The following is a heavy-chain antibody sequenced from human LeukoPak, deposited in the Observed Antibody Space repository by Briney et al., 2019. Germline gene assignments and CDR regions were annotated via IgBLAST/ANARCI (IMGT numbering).Heavy chain of an antibody. V-gene: IGHV3-23*01. CDR1: GFTFSTYE. D-gene: IGHD5-18*01. CDR2: ISGSGGST. Sequence: GGSLRLSCAASGFTFSTYEMNWVRQAPGKGLEWVSAISGSGGSTYYADSVKGRFTISRDNSKNTLYLQMNSLRAEDTAVYYCAKARNKYSYGSGGGYWGQGTLVTVSS. J-gene: IGHJ4*02. CDR3: AKARNKYSYGSGGGY.